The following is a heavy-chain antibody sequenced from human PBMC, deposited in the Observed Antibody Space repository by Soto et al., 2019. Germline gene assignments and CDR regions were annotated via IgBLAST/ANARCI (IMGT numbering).Heavy chain of an antibody. CDR1: GYTFTGYY. V-gene: IGHV1-2*02. Sequence: ASVKVSCKASGYTFTGYYIYWVRQAPGQGLECLGWMNPNSGGTSYAQKFQGRVTMTRNTSISTAYMELSRLRSDDTAVYYCARDVAGEDSFDSWGQGTLVTVSS. D-gene: IGHD6-19*01. J-gene: IGHJ4*02. CDR2: MNPNSGGT. CDR3: ARDVAGEDSFDS.